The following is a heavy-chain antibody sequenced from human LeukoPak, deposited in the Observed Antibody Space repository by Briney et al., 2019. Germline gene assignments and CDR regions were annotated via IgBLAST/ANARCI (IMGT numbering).Heavy chain of an antibody. J-gene: IGHJ4*02. V-gene: IGHV3-23*01. D-gene: IGHD3-22*01. CDR3: ARHVVAVGFDY. Sequence: PGGSLRLSCAASGFTFSSYAMSWVRQAPGKGLEWVSVISGSGINTYYADSVKGRFTISRDNSKNTLYLQMNSLRAEDTAVYYCARHVVAVGFDYWGQGTLVTVSS. CDR2: ISGSGINT. CDR1: GFTFSSYA.